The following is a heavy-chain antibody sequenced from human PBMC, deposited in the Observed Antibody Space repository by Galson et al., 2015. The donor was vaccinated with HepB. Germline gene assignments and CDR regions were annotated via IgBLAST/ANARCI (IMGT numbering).Heavy chain of an antibody. CDR2: IKSKTDGGTT. J-gene: IGHJ4*02. V-gene: IGHV3-15*01. D-gene: IGHD6-13*01. CDR1: GFTFSNAW. Sequence: SLRLSCAASGFTFSNAWMSWVRQAPGKGLEWVGRIKSKTDGGTTDYAAPVKGRFTISRDDSKNTLYLQMNSLKTEDTAVYYCTTDRSYSSSWFDYWGQGTLVTVSS. CDR3: TTDRSYSSSWFDY.